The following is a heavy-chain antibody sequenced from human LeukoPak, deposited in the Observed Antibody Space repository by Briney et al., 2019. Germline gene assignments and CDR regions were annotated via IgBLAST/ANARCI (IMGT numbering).Heavy chain of an antibody. V-gene: IGHV4-39*07. CDR3: ARDTSSSSLYYYYYMDV. J-gene: IGHJ6*03. CDR2: IYYSGST. CDR1: GGSISSYY. Sequence: SETLSLTCTVSGGSISSYYWSWIRQPPGKGLEWIGSIYYSGSTYYNPSLKSRVTISVDTSKNQFSLKLSSVTAADTAVYYCARDTSSSSLYYYYYMDVWGKGTTVTVSS. D-gene: IGHD6-6*01.